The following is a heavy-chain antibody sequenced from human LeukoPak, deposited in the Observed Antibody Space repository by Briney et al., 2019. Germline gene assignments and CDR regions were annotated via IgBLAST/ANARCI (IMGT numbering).Heavy chain of an antibody. CDR2: IWYDGSNK. D-gene: IGHD6-6*01. CDR3: ARDISSRHFDH. V-gene: IGHV3-33*01. CDR1: GFTFSRHG. J-gene: IGHJ4*02. Sequence: GGSLRLSWAASGFTFSRHGMHWVRQAPGKGLEGVAVIWYDGSNKYYADSVKGRFTISRDNSKNTLYLQMNSLRAEDTAVYYCARDISSRHFDHLGQGTLVTVSS.